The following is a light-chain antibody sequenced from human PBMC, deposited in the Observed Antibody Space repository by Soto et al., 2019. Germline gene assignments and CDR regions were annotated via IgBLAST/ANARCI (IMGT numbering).Light chain of an antibody. J-gene: IGKJ5*01. V-gene: IGKV1-27*01. Sequence: DIPMTQSPSSLSASVGDRVTITCRASQGISNSLAWYQQKPGKVPKLLIYAASTLQSGVPSRFSGSGSGTDFTLTISGLHPEDVATYYCQKHDTAPLTFGQGTRLEIK. CDR3: QKHDTAPLT. CDR2: AAS. CDR1: QGISNS.